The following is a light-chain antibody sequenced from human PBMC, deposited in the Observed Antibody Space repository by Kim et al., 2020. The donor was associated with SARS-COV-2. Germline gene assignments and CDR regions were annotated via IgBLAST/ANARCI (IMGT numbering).Light chain of an antibody. CDR2: RNN. CDR3: AAWDDSLRGPV. Sequence: GQRVTISCSGSRSNSGNNCVHWYQQIPRTAPKLLIYRNNQRPSGVPDRFSGSKSGTSASLAISGLRSEDEADYFCAAWDDSLRGPVFGGGTQLTVL. V-gene: IGLV1-47*01. J-gene: IGLJ2*01. CDR1: RSNSGNNC.